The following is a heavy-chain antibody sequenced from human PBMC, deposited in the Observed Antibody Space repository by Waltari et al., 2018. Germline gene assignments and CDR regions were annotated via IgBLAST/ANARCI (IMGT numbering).Heavy chain of an antibody. Sequence: QVQLQQWGAGLLKPSETLSLTCAVYGGSFSGYYWSWIRQPPGKGLEWIGEINHSGSTNYNPSLKSRVTISVDTSKNQFSLKLSSVTAADTAVYYCASGIPPYYYGMDVWGQGTTVTVSS. CDR2: INHSGST. D-gene: IGHD2-2*02. V-gene: IGHV4-34*01. J-gene: IGHJ6*02. CDR1: GGSFSGYY. CDR3: ASGIPPYYYGMDV.